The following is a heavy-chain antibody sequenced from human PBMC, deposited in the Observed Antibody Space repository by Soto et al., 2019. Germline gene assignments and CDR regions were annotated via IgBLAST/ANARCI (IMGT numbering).Heavy chain of an antibody. Sequence: QVQLVQSGAEVKKPGSSVKVSCKASGGTFSSYTISWVRQAPGQGLEWMGRIIPILGIANYAQKFQGRVTITADKSPSAAYMELCSLSTEATAVYYCARGPRITLVRGNGWFAPWGQGTLVTVSS. CDR2: IIPILGIA. V-gene: IGHV1-69*02. CDR1: GGTFSSYT. D-gene: IGHD3-10*01. CDR3: ARGPRITLVRGNGWFAP. J-gene: IGHJ5*02.